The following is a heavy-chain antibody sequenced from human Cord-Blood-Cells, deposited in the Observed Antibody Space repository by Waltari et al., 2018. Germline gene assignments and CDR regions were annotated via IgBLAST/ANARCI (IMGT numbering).Heavy chain of an antibody. CDR1: GGSVRSGRYY. J-gene: IGHJ5*02. V-gene: IGHV4-61*01. Sequence: QVQLQESGPGLVKPSETLSPTRTVSGGSVRSGRYYWTWLRPPPGKGPEWIGYIYYSGSTNYNPSLKNRVTISVDTSKNQFSLKLSSVTAADTAVYYCARLRRVYYYDSSVLRGWFDPWGQGTLVTVSS. D-gene: IGHD3-22*01. CDR2: IYYSGST. CDR3: ARLRRVYYYDSSVLRGWFDP.